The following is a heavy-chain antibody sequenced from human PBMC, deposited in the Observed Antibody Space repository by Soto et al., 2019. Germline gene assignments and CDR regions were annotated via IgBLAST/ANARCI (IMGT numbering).Heavy chain of an antibody. J-gene: IGHJ4*02. CDR1: GYTFTNFG. CDR2: ISAYNGNT. CDR3: ARGGTPIAY. Sequence: QVQLVQSGAEVKKPGASVKVSCKASGYTFTNFGISWVRQAPGQGLEWMGWISAYNGNTNYAQKFQGRVTMTTDTSTSPAYMAVRSLSFDDTAGYYCARGGTPIAYWGQGTLVTVSS. V-gene: IGHV1-18*01. D-gene: IGHD3-16*01.